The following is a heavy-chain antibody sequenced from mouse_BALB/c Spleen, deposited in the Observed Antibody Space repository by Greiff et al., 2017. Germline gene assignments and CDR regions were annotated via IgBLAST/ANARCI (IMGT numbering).Heavy chain of an antibody. CDR1: GYAFSSYW. Sequence: QVQLQQPGPELVKPGASVKLSCKASGYAFSSYWMHWVKQRPGQGLEWIGGIYPGDGDTNYNGKFKGKATLTADKSSSTAYMQLSSLTSVDSAVYYCARSRGGYGFDYWGQGTTLTVSS. CDR2: IYPGDGDT. J-gene: IGHJ2*01. V-gene: IGHV1-80*01. D-gene: IGHD1-1*02. CDR3: ARSRGGYGFDY.